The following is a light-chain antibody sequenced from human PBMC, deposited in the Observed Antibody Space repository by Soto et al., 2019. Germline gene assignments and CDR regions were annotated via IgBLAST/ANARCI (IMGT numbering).Light chain of an antibody. Sequence: PGEIATLSCRPSQSVSNNYLAWYQQKPGQAPRLLIYDASNRATGIPDRFSGSGSGTDFTLTIGSLQPEDFATYYCQQLNTYPRTFGGGTKVDIK. V-gene: IGKV3D-20*02. CDR1: QSVSNNY. CDR2: DAS. J-gene: IGKJ4*01. CDR3: QQLNTYPRT.